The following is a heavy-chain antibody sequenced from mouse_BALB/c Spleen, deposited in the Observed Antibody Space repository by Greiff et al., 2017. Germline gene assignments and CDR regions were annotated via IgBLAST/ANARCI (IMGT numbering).Heavy chain of an antibody. J-gene: IGHJ3*01. CDR1: GFNIKDTY. CDR2: IDPANGNT. D-gene: IGHD4-1*01. Sequence: EVQLQQSGAELVKPGASVKLSCTASGFNIKDTYMHWVKQRPEQGLEWIGRIDPANGNTKYDPKFQGKATITADTSSNTAYLQLSSLTSEDTAVYYCAANWGEAYWGQGTLVTVSA. V-gene: IGHV14-3*02. CDR3: AANWGEAY.